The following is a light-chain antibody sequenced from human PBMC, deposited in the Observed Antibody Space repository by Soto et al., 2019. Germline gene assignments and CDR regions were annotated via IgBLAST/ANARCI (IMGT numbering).Light chain of an antibody. CDR1: SSNIGSNT. CDR3: ASWDDSMSSRV. Sequence: QSVLTQPPSASGTPGQRVTISCSGSSSNIGSNTVNWYQQLPGTAPKLLIYTKNQRPSGGPDRLSGSKSCASASLVTSGLQPEDEGDYYCASWDDSMSSRVFGTGTKLTVL. CDR2: TKN. V-gene: IGLV1-44*01. J-gene: IGLJ1*01.